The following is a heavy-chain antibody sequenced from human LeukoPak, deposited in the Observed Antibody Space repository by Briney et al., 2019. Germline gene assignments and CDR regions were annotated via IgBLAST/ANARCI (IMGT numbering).Heavy chain of an antibody. D-gene: IGHD1-26*01. CDR1: GGSISSSNW. CDR3: ARVSMGQYFDY. CDR2: IYHSGST. V-gene: IGHV4-4*02. Sequence: PSETLSLTCAVSGGSISSSNWWSWVRQPPGKGLEWIGEIYHSGSTNYNPSLKSRVTTSVDKSKNQFSLKLSSVTAADTAVYYCARVSMGQYFDYWGQGTLVTVSS. J-gene: IGHJ4*02.